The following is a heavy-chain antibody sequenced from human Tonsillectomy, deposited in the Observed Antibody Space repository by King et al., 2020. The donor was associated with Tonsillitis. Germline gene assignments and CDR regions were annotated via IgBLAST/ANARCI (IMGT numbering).Heavy chain of an antibody. D-gene: IGHD6-13*01. J-gene: IGHJ4*02. Sequence: VQLVESGGGLVQPGGSLRLSCAASGFTFSSYAMSWVRQAPGKGLEWVSAISGSGGSTYYADSVKGRFTISRDNSKNTLYLQMNSLRAEDTAVYYCAKVWAAGYSSSPIYYFDYWGQGTLVTVSS. CDR1: GFTFSSYA. V-gene: IGHV3-23*04. CDR3: AKVWAAGYSSSPIYYFDY. CDR2: ISGSGGST.